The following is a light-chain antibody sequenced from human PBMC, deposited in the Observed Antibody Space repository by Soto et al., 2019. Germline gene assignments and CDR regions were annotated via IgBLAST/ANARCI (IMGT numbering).Light chain of an antibody. V-gene: IGLV1-40*01. CDR3: QTYDSSLSGLYV. CDR2: GNT. CDR1: SSNIGGASD. J-gene: IGLJ1*01. Sequence: QSVLTQPHSISGAPGQRVTMSCTGSSSNIGGASDVHWYHQLPGTAPKLLIYGNTNRPSGVPDRFSGSKSGTSASLAIAGLQTEDECDYYCQTYDSSLSGLYVFGTGTNVTV.